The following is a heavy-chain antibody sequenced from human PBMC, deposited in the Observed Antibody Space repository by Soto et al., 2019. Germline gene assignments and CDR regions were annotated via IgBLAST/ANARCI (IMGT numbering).Heavy chain of an antibody. J-gene: IGHJ3*01. CDR3: ASGDRGAFDL. CDR2: IHSDGSST. D-gene: IGHD7-27*01. V-gene: IGHV3-74*03. CDR1: GFTFSYYW. Sequence: EVQLVESRGGLVQPGESLRLSCAASGFTFSYYWMHWVRQAPGKGLVWVSRIHSDGSSTTYADSVKDRFTISRDNARNTLDLQMNSLRAEDTAVDYCASGDRGAFDLCGQGTVLTVSS.